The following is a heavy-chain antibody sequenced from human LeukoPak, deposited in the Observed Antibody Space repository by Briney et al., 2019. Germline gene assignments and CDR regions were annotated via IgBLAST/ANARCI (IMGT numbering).Heavy chain of an antibody. V-gene: IGHV3-9*03. J-gene: IGHJ6*03. CDR3: AKGGDSDYHYYMDV. CDR1: GFTFDDYA. D-gene: IGHD3-10*01. Sequence: GGSLRLSCAASGFTFDDYAMHWVRQAPGKGLGLVSGISWNRGSIGYADSVKGRFTLSTEKANNSLCLQMNSLRTADMSLYYCAKGGDSDYHYYMDVWGKGTTVTVSS. CDR2: ISWNRGSI.